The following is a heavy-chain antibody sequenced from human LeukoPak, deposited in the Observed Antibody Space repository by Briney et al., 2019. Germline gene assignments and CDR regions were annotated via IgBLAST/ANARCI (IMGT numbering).Heavy chain of an antibody. D-gene: IGHD6-19*01. Sequence: GGSLRLSCAASGFTVSSNYMSWVRQAPGKGLEWVSVIYSSGSTYYADSVKGRFTISRDNSKNTLYLQMNSLRAEDTAVYYCARDGSGSGWYQFDYWGQGTLVTVSS. V-gene: IGHV3-53*01. CDR1: GFTVSSNY. CDR2: IYSSGST. CDR3: ARDGSGSGWYQFDY. J-gene: IGHJ4*02.